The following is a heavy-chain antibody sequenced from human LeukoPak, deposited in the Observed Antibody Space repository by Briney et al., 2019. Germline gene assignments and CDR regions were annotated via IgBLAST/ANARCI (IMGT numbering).Heavy chain of an antibody. CDR2: INHSGST. V-gene: IGHV4-34*01. J-gene: IGHJ4*02. Sequence: PSETLSLTCAVYGGSFSGYYWSWIRQPPGKGLEWIGEINHSGSTNYNPSLKSRVTISVDTSKNQFSLKLSSVTAADTAVYYCARGNVATAFTLDYFDYWGQGTLVTVSS. CDR1: GGSFSGYY. D-gene: IGHD2-21*02. CDR3: ARGNVATAFTLDYFDY.